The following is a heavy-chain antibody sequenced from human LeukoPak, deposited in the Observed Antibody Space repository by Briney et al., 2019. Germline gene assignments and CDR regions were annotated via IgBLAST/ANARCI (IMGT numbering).Heavy chain of an antibody. V-gene: IGHV1-69*13. Sequence: SVKVSCKASGGTFSSYAMSWVRQAPGQGLEWMGGIIPIFGTANYAQKFQGRVTITADESTSTAYMELSSLRSEDTAVYYCAREPTFSDYGGISEWGQGTLVTVSS. CDR1: GGTFSSYA. J-gene: IGHJ4*02. CDR2: IIPIFGTA. CDR3: AREPTFSDYGGISE. D-gene: IGHD4-23*01.